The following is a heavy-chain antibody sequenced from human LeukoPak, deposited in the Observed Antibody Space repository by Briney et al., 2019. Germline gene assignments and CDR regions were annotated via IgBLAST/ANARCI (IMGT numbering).Heavy chain of an antibody. D-gene: IGHD1-26*01. CDR3: AKDPRIVGADDAFDI. V-gene: IGHV3-21*01. CDR1: GFTFSSYS. Sequence: GGSLRLPCAASGFTFSSYSMNWVRRAPGKGLEWVSSISSSSSYIYYADSVKGRFTISRDNAKNSLYLQMNSLRAEDTAVYYCAKDPRIVGADDAFDIWGQGTMVTVSS. CDR2: ISSSSSYI. J-gene: IGHJ3*02.